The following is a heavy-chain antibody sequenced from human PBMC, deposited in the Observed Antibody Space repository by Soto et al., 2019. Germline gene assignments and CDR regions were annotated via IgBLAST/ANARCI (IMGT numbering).Heavy chain of an antibody. Sequence: ASVKVSCKASGYTFTSYAMHWVRQAPGQRLEWMGWINAGNGNRKYSQKFQGRVTITRDTSASIAYMELSSLRSEDTAVYYCARRHYCRGDCTINPDYYYGMDVWGQGTTVTVSS. CDR2: INAGNGNR. V-gene: IGHV1-3*01. D-gene: IGHD2-21*02. CDR3: ARRHYCRGDCTINPDYYYGMDV. J-gene: IGHJ6*02. CDR1: GYTFTSYA.